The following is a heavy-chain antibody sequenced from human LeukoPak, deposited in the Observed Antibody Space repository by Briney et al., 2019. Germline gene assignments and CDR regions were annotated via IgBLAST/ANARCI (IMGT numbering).Heavy chain of an antibody. CDR2: INQDGSER. Sequence: GGSLRLSCEASTFTFSHYYMRWVRQAPRKGLEWVANINQDGSERYYVESVKGRFTISRDNAKNSLYLQMNSLRAEDTAVYYCARDRYYYDSSGYFIYFDYWGQGTLVTVSS. J-gene: IGHJ4*02. CDR1: TFTFSHYY. D-gene: IGHD3-22*01. CDR3: ARDRYYYDSSGYFIYFDY. V-gene: IGHV3-7*01.